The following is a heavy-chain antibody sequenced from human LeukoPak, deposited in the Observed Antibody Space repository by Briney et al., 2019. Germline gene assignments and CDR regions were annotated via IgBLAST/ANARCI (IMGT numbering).Heavy chain of an antibody. CDR2: ISAYNGNT. J-gene: IGHJ4*02. V-gene: IGHV1-18*01. CDR1: GGTFSSYG. CDR3: ARPNYYGSGSYSDY. D-gene: IGHD3-10*01. Sequence: ASVKVSCKASGGTFSSYGISWVRQAPGQGLEWMGWISAYNGNTNYAQKLQGRVTMTTDTSTSTAYMELRSLRSDDTAVYYCARPNYYGSGSYSDYWGQGTLVTVSS.